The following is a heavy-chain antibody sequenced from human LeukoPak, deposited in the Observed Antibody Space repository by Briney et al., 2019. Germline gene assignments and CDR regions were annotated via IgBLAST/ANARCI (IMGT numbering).Heavy chain of an antibody. J-gene: IGHJ3*02. CDR1: GFTFSSYS. V-gene: IGHV3-21*01. CDR3: ARDGGYYDILTGYYHPPDAFDI. D-gene: IGHD3-9*01. Sequence: GGSLRLSCAASGFTFSSYSMNWVRQAPGKGLEWVSSISSSSSSYIYYADSVKGRFTISRDNAKNSLYLQMNSLRAEDTAVYYCARDGGYYDILTGYYHPPDAFDIWGQGTMVTVSS. CDR2: ISSSSSSYI.